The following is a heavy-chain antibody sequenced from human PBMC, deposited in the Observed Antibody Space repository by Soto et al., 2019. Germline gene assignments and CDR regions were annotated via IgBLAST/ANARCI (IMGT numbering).Heavy chain of an antibody. V-gene: IGHV3-30*04. CDR1: AFTFSNHA. Sequence: PGGSLRLSCVVSAFTFSNHAMHWVRQAPGKGLEWVAVISYDGSNKYYADSVKGRFTISRDNSKNTLYLQMNSLRAEDTAVYYCAKAQSRITIFVGYYYGMDVWGQGTTVTVSS. CDR3: AKAQSRITIFVGYYYGMDV. D-gene: IGHD3-3*01. J-gene: IGHJ6*02. CDR2: ISYDGSNK.